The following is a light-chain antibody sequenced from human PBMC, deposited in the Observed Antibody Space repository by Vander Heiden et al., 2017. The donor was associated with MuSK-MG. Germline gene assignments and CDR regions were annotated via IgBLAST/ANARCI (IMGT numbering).Light chain of an antibody. CDR3: QQTYYTPIT. Sequence: DIQMTQSPSSLSASVGDRVTITCRASQSISTYLNWYQQKPGTAPKVLIYAASSLQSGVPSRFSGRGSETDFTLTISSLQPEDFATYYCQQTYYTPITFGPGTKVDIK. CDR2: AAS. J-gene: IGKJ3*01. V-gene: IGKV1-39*01. CDR1: QSISTY.